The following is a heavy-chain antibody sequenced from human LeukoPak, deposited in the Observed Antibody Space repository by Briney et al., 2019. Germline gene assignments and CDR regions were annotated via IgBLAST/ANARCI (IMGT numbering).Heavy chain of an antibody. J-gene: IGHJ4*02. CDR3: AKRGVVIRFILVGFHKEAYYFDS. D-gene: IGHD3-10*01. CDR2: IRDRGGRR. CDR1: VISLSNYG. V-gene: IGHV3-23*01. Sequence: GGALRLSRALPVISLSNYGMSWGRDEPGKGLECGGGIRDRGGRRNYAHSVKGRITISRDNPTNTLYLQTNSLRAEDTAVYFCAKRGVVIRFILVGFHKEAYYFDSWGQGALVTVSS.